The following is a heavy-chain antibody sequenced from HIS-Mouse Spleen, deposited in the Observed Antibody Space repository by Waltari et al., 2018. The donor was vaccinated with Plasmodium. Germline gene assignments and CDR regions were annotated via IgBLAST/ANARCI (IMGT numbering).Heavy chain of an antibody. CDR2: IYYSGIT. CDR1: GGSISSSSYY. V-gene: IGHV4-39*07. D-gene: IGHD1-7*01. Sequence: QLQLQESGPGLVKPSETLSLTCTVSGGSISSSSYYWGWIRQPPGKGLEWIGRIYYSGITYYTPYLKSRCTISVDTSKNQFSLKRSSVTAADTAVYYCARDRITGTSYFDYWGQGTLVTVSS. CDR3: ARDRITGTSYFDY. J-gene: IGHJ4*02.